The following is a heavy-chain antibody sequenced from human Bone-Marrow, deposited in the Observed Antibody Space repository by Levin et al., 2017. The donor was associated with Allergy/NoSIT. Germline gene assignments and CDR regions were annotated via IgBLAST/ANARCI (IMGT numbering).Heavy chain of an antibody. V-gene: IGHV3-21*01. CDR2: ISSSSSYI. D-gene: IGHD3-3*01. Sequence: NPGGSLRLSCAASGFTFSSYSMNWVRQAPGKGLEWVSSISSSSSYIYYADSVKGRFTISRDNAKNSLYLQMNSLRAEDTAVYYCARDDRVRFLEWLLSGTFDYWGQGTLVTVSS. CDR1: GFTFSSYS. CDR3: ARDDRVRFLEWLLSGTFDY. J-gene: IGHJ4*02.